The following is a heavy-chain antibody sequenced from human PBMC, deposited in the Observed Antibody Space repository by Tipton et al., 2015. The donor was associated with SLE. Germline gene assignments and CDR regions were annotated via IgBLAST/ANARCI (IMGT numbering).Heavy chain of an antibody. V-gene: IGHV3-30*04. D-gene: IGHD6-19*01. CDR1: GFTFSLYA. CDR2: ISYDGSNK. Sequence: RSLRLSCAASGFTFSLYAMHWVRQAPGKGLEWVAVISYDGSNKFHADSVRGRFTISRDNSENTLYLEMNRLRAEDTAVYYCAKDRIAVAGYGMDVWGQGTSVTVSS. CDR3: AKDRIAVAGYGMDV. J-gene: IGHJ6*02.